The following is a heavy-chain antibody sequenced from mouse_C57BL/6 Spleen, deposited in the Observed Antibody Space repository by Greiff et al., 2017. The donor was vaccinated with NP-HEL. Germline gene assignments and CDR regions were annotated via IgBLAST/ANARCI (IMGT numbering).Heavy chain of an antibody. CDR3: AIKGSAGTDYAMDY. D-gene: IGHD3-2*02. V-gene: IGHV1-69*01. J-gene: IGHJ4*01. Sequence: QVQLQQPGAELVMPGASVKLSCKASGYTFTSYWMHWVKQRPGQGLEWIGEIDPSDSYTNYNQKFKGKSTLTVDKSSSTAYMQLSSLTSEDSAVYYSAIKGSAGTDYAMDYWGQGTSVTVSS. CDR1: GYTFTSYW. CDR2: IDPSDSYT.